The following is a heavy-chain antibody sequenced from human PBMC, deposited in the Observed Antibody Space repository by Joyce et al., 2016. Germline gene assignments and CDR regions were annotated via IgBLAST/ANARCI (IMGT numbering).Heavy chain of an antibody. V-gene: IGHV1-69*01. CDR1: GGKFSIHA. D-gene: IGHD6-13*01. CDR2: IIPIYDTA. J-gene: IGHJ6*02. Sequence: QVQLVQSGAEVKKPRSSVQVSCESFGGKFSIHAVSWVRQVPGQGLEWMGGIIPIYDTANYAQKFQGRVTIIADESTSTVYMELTSLRFEDTAVYYCARDMVETAGRSYYYYGMDVWGQGTSVTVSS. CDR3: ARDMVETAGRSYYYYGMDV.